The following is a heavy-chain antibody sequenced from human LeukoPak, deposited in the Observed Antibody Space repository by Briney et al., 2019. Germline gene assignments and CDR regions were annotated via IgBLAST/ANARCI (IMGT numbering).Heavy chain of an antibody. J-gene: IGHJ6*02. Sequence: ASVKVSCKASGYTFTSYDINWVRQAAGQGLEWMGWMNPNSGNTGYAQKFQGRVTMTRNTSISTAYMELSSLRSEDTAVYYCAREDVVLVDAVRYYYYGMDVWGQGTTVTVSS. CDR1: GYTFTSYD. CDR3: AREDVVLVDAVRYYYYGMDV. V-gene: IGHV1-8*01. D-gene: IGHD2-15*01. CDR2: MNPNSGNT.